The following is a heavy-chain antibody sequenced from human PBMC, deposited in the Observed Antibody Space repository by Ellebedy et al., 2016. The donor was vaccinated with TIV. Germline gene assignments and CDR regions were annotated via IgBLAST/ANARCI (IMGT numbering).Heavy chain of an antibody. J-gene: IGHJ4*02. CDR3: ARDSYTSGWYYFDY. CDR2: INHSGST. CDR1: GGSFSGYY. D-gene: IGHD6-19*01. Sequence: MPSETLSLTCAVYGGSFSGYYWSWIRQPPGKGLEWIGEINHSGSTNYNPSLKSRVTISVDTSKNQFSLKLSSVTAADTAVYYCARDSYTSGWYYFDYWGQGTLVTVSS. V-gene: IGHV4-34*01.